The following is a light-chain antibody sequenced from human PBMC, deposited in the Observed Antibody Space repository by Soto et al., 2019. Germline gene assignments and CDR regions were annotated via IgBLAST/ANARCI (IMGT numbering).Light chain of an antibody. CDR1: QSISTW. V-gene: IGKV1-5*03. J-gene: IGKJ1*01. Sequence: DIQMTQSPSTLSASVGDRVTITCRASQSISTWLAWYQQKPGKAPMLLIYKASTLKSGVPSRFSGSGSGTEFTLTISSLQPDDFATYYCQHYNSYSEAFGQGTKVDIK. CDR2: KAS. CDR3: QHYNSYSEA.